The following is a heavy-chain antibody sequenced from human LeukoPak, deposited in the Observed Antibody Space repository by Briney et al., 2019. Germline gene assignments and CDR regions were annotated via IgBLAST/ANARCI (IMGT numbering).Heavy chain of an antibody. CDR2: IIPIFGTA. J-gene: IGHJ4*02. V-gene: IGHV1-69*05. CDR1: GGTFSSYA. Sequence: GASVKVSCKASGGTFSSYAISWVRQAPGQGLEWMGGIIPIFGTANYAQKFQGRVTITTDESTSTAYMELSSLRSEDTAVYYCARGDYDYVWGSHTPRGDWGQGTLVTVSS. D-gene: IGHD3-16*01. CDR3: ARGDYDYVWGSHTPRGD.